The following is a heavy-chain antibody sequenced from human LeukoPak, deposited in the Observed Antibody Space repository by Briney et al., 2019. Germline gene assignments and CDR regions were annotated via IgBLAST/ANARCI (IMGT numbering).Heavy chain of an antibody. Sequence: ASVKVSCKASGYTFTSYYMHWVRQAPGQGLEWMGWISAYNGNTNYAQKLQGRVTMTTDTSTSTAYMELRSLRSDDTAVYYCARDKGLQLWLQIVPSEYNWFDPWGQGTLVSVSS. J-gene: IGHJ5*02. D-gene: IGHD5-18*01. V-gene: IGHV1-18*04. CDR3: ARDKGLQLWLQIVPSEYNWFDP. CDR2: ISAYNGNT. CDR1: GYTFTSYY.